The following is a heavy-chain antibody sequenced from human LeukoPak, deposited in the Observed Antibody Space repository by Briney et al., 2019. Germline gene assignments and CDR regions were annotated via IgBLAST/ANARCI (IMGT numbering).Heavy chain of an antibody. V-gene: IGHV4-34*01. J-gene: IGHJ4*02. Sequence: SETPSLTCAVYGGSFSGYYWSWIRQPPGKGLEWIGEINHSGSTNYNPSLKSRVTISVDTSKNQFSLKLSSVTAADTAVYYCARGRRGSSYSQKNYFDYWGQGTLVTVSS. CDR3: ARGRRGSSYSQKNYFDY. CDR2: INHSGST. CDR1: GGSFSGYY. D-gene: IGHD2-21*01.